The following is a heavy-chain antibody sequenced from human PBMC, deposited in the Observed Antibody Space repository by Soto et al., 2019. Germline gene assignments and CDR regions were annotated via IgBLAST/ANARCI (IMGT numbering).Heavy chain of an antibody. CDR2: IYSRGEI. CDR3: ARSIPAARAFDI. CDR1: GFSVSSNY. J-gene: IGHJ3*02. Sequence: PGGSLRLSSAASGFSVSSNYMTWVRQAPGKGLEWVSLIYSRGEIHYADYVKGRFTISRDSSENTLSLQMNSLKTEDTAVYFCARSIPAARAFDIWGPGTTVTVSS. V-gene: IGHV3-53*01. D-gene: IGHD2-2*01.